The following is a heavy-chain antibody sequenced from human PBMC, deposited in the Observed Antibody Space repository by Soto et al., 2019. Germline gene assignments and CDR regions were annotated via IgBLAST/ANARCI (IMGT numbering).Heavy chain of an antibody. V-gene: IGHV4-34*03. J-gene: IGHJ4*02. Sequence: SGTLSVTFAAYGVSFRGYDLSWIRQPPGKGLEWIGEINHSGSTNYNPSLKSRVTISVDTSKNQFSLKLTSVTAADTAIYYCIESSDCYRAFDYWGQGDMVTVSS. CDR1: GVSFRGYD. D-gene: IGHD2-21*02. CDR3: IESSDCYRAFDY. CDR2: INHSGST.